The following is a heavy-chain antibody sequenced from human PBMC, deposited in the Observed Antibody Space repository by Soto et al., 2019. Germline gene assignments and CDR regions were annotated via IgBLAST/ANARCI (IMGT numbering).Heavy chain of an antibody. V-gene: IGHV3-33*01. Sequence: PRLSCAASGFTFSSYGMHWVRQAPGKGLEWVAVIWYDGSNKYYADSVKGRFTISRDNSKNTLYLQMNSLRAEDTAVYYCAGKDSSGYYEFIDYWGQGTLVPVSS. CDR1: GFTFSSYG. CDR2: IWYDGSNK. J-gene: IGHJ4*02. CDR3: AGKDSSGYYEFIDY. D-gene: IGHD3-22*01.